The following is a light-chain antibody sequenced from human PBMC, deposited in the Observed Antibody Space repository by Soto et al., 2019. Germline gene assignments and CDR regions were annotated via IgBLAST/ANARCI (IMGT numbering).Light chain of an antibody. CDR2: RAS. V-gene: IGKV1-5*03. CDR3: QQYNSYSWT. J-gene: IGKJ1*01. Sequence: DIQMTQSPSTLSASVGDTVTITCRASRGFSNWLPWYQQKPGKAPKFLIYRASTLESGVPSRFSGSGSGTEFTLTISCLQPDEFATYYCQQYNSYSWTFGQGTKVEIK. CDR1: RGFSNW.